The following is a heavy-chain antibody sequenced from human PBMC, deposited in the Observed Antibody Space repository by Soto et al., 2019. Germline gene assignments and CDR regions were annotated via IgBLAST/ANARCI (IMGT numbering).Heavy chain of an antibody. V-gene: IGHV4-4*02. CDR1: GGSISSSNW. Sequence: GVSGGSISSSNWWSWVRQPPGKGLEWIGEIYHSGSTNYNPSLKSRVTISVDKCKNQFSLKLSSVTAADTAVYYCARDRSITIFGEARTVWGQGTTVTVSS. J-gene: IGHJ6*02. CDR2: IYHSGST. D-gene: IGHD3-3*01. CDR3: ARDRSITIFGEARTV.